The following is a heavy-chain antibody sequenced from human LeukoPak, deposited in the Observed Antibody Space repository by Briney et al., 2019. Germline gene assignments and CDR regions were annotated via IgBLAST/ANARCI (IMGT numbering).Heavy chain of an antibody. V-gene: IGHV3-48*01. CDR3: ASAVATIRGPNYFDY. D-gene: IGHD5-12*01. Sequence: PGGSPRLPCAASGFTFRDYSMNWVRQASRKGLEWVSYVSPTGTTKYYADAVKGRFTVSRDNAKNSLYLQMNSLRAEDTAVYYCASAVATIRGPNYFDYWGQGTLVTVSS. J-gene: IGHJ4*02. CDR1: GFTFRDYS. CDR2: VSPTGTTK.